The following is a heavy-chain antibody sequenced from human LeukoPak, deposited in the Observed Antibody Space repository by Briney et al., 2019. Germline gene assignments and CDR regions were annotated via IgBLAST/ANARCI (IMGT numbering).Heavy chain of an antibody. CDR3: ARVGLDDYGDYGEPGYFDY. D-gene: IGHD4-17*01. CDR1: GDSISSNSAA. Sequence: SQTLSLTCAISGDSISSNSAAWDWIRQSPSRGLEWLGRTYYRSKWYNGYAVSVKSRITINPDTSKNQFSLKLSSVTAADTAVYYCARVGLDDYGDYGEPGYFDYWGQGTLVTVSS. J-gene: IGHJ4*02. V-gene: IGHV6-1*01. CDR2: TYYRSKWYN.